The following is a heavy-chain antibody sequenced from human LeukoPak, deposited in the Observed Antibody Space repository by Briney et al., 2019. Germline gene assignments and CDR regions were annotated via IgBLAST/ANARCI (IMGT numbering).Heavy chain of an antibody. V-gene: IGHV3-43D*03. CDR1: GFTFDDYA. CDR2: ISWDGGST. D-gene: IGHD3-22*01. CDR3: AKDIYDSSGYSGYFDY. Sequence: PGGSLRLSCAASGFTFDDYAMHWVRQAPGKGLEWVSLISWDGGSTYYADSVKGRFTISRDNSKNSLYLQMNSLRAEDTALYYCAKDIYDSSGYSGYFDYWGQGTLVTVSS. J-gene: IGHJ4*02.